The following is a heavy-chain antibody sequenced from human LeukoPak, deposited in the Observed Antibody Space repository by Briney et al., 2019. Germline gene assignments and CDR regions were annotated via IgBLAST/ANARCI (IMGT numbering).Heavy chain of an antibody. CDR1: GYTLTELS. CDR3: AAPRYCSSTSCYRFDY. V-gene: IGHV1-24*01. J-gene: IGHJ4*02. Sequence: VASVKVSSKVSGYTLTELSMHWVRQAPGKGLEWMGGFDPEDGETIYAQKFQGRVTMTEDTSTDTAYMELSSLRSEDTAVYYCAAPRYCSSTSCYRFDYWGQGTLVTVSS. D-gene: IGHD2-2*01. CDR2: FDPEDGET.